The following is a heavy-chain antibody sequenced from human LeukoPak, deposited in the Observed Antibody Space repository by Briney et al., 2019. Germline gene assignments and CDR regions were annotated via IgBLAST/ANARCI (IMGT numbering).Heavy chain of an antibody. D-gene: IGHD2-2*01. CDR1: GYTFTSYG. Sequence: ASVKVSCKASGYTFTSYGISWVRQAPGQGLDWMGWISAYNGNTNYAQKLQGRVTMTTDTSTSTAYMELRSLRSDDTAVYYCAREVVVVPAAAPPYYYMDVWGKGTTVTISS. CDR2: ISAYNGNT. CDR3: AREVVVVPAAAPPYYYMDV. V-gene: IGHV1-18*01. J-gene: IGHJ6*03.